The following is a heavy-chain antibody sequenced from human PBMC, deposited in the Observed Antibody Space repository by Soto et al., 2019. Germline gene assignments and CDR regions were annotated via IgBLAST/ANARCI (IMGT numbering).Heavy chain of an antibody. CDR3: ARGPPIVGNTTPLDS. CDR1: GGSITNSNW. V-gene: IGHV4-4*02. D-gene: IGHD1-26*01. J-gene: IGHJ4*02. CDR2: IYHAGST. Sequence: SETLSLTCTVSGGSITNSNWWSWVRLPPAKGLEWIGDIYHAGSTKYNPSLERRVTISVDTSNNQFALTLTSVTAADTAVYFCARGPPIVGNTTPLDSWGQGTLVTVS.